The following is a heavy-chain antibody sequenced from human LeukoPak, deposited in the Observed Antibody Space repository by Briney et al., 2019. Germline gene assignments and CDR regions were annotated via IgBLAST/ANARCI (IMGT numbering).Heavy chain of an antibody. D-gene: IGHD2-2*03. J-gene: IGHJ4*02. CDR1: GFTFSPYA. CDR3: AKDGYCSSTSCYPNHFDS. CDR2: ISNDGSKK. Sequence: GGSLRLSCAAPGFTFSPYAKHWVRQAPGKGLEWVALISNDGSKKYYADSVKGRFTISRDNSENTLDLQMNSLRAEDTAVYYCAKDGYCSSTSCYPNHFDSWGQGTLVTVSS. V-gene: IGHV3-30*18.